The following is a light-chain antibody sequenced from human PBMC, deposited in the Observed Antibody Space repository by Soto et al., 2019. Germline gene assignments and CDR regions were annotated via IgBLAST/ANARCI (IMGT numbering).Light chain of an antibody. J-gene: IGLJ3*02. CDR3: AARDDSLNGWV. Sequence: QSVLTQPPSASGTPGQRVTISCSGSSSNIGTNTVDWYQQLPGTAPKLLVNSNNQRPSGVPDRFSGSESGTSASLAISGLQSEDEAYYYCAARDDSLNGWVFGGGTKVTVL. V-gene: IGLV1-44*01. CDR2: SNN. CDR1: SSNIGTNT.